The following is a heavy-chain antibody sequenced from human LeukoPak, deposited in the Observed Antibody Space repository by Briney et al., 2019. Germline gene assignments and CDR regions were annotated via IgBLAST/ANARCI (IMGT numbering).Heavy chain of an antibody. CDR2: ISSSSSYI. J-gene: IGHJ5*02. D-gene: IGHD4-23*01. CDR1: GFTFSSYS. V-gene: IGHV3-21*01. CDR3: AREYGGSSEPNWFDP. Sequence: GGSLRLSCAASGFTFSSYSMNWVRQAPGKGLEWVSSISSSSSYIYYADSVRGRFTISRDNAKNSLYLQMNSLRAEDTAVYYCAREYGGSSEPNWFDPWGQGTLVTVSS.